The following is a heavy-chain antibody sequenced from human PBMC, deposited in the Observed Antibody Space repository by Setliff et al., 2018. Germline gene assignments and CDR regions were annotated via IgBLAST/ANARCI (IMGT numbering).Heavy chain of an antibody. CDR1: GSSITSSNW. CDR2: IFHSGST. Sequence: PSETLSLTCAVSGSSITSSNWWSWVRQPPGKGLEWIGQIFHSGSTHYNLSLKSRLTISVDQSKNQFSPKLKSVTAADTAVYYCARLESLGDLSLYGLWFDPWGQGTLVTVSS. V-gene: IGHV4-4*02. CDR3: ARLESLGDLSLYGLWFDP. D-gene: IGHD3-16*02. J-gene: IGHJ5*02.